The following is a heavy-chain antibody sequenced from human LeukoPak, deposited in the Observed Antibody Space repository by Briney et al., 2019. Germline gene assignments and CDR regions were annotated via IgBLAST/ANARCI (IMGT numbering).Heavy chain of an antibody. CDR2: ITSGGST. V-gene: IGHV3-21*01. CDR3: ARDLAGHYYGSGSSFDY. CDR1: GFTFSSYA. D-gene: IGHD3-10*01. J-gene: IGHJ4*02. Sequence: PGGSLRLSCAASGFTFSSYAINWVRQAPGEGLEWVSTITSGGSTYYADSVKGRFTISRDNAKNSLFLQMDSLRAEDTAVYYCARDLAGHYYGSGSSFDYWGQGTLVTVS.